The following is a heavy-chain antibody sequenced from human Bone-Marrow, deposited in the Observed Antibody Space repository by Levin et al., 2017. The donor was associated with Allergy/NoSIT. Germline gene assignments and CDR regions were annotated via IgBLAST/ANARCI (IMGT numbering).Heavy chain of an antibody. D-gene: IGHD2-21*01. Sequence: SETLSLTCTVSGGSVSSDSYYWGWIRQPPGKGLEWIGSIYYSGITYTNPSLTSRVTMSLDTSKTRFSLKLSSVTAADTAFYYCARDRALVRGADFYWGRGTLVTVSS. CDR1: GGSVSSDSYY. CDR2: IYYSGIT. CDR3: ARDRALVRGADFY. V-gene: IGHV4-39*07. J-gene: IGHJ4*02.